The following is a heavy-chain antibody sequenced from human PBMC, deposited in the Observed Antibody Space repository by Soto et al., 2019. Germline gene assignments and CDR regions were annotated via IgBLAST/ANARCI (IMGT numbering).Heavy chain of an antibody. Sequence: SETLSLTCTVSGGSISSGSYYWSWIRQHPGKGLEWIGYIYSTESTNYDPSLKSRLSISVDMSASQFSLKLSSVTVADTAVYYCARSDSSGKTRYYFDHWGQGTLVTVSS. J-gene: IGHJ4*02. CDR2: IYSTEST. CDR3: ARSDSSGKTRYYFDH. CDR1: GGSISSGSYY. V-gene: IGHV4-31*03. D-gene: IGHD3-22*01.